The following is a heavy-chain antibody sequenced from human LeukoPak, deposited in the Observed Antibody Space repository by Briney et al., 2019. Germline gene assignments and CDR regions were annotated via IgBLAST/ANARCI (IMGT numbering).Heavy chain of an antibody. D-gene: IGHD3-16*01. CDR1: GFTFSDSA. Sequence: PGGSLRLSCEASGFTFSDSAMSWVRQAPGKGLEWVSVISGSGGTTYYADSVKGRFTISRDNSKNMLYLQMNSLRAEDTAVYYCAKRVGGVNNFDYWGQGTLVTVSS. J-gene: IGHJ4*02. V-gene: IGHV3-23*01. CDR2: ISGSGGTT. CDR3: AKRVGGVNNFDY.